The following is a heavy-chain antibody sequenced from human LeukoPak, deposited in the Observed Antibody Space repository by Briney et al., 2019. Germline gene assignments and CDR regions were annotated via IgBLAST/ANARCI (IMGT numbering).Heavy chain of an antibody. CDR3: AKDKYYDILTGPFYY. V-gene: IGHV3-30-3*01. CDR1: GFTFSSYA. J-gene: IGHJ4*02. CDR2: ISYDGSNK. D-gene: IGHD3-9*01. Sequence: GGSLRLSCAASGFTFSSYAMHWVRQAPGKGLEWVAVISYDGSNKYYADSVKGRFTTSRDNSKNTLYLQMNSLRAEDTAVYYCAKDKYYDILTGPFYYWGQGTLVTVSS.